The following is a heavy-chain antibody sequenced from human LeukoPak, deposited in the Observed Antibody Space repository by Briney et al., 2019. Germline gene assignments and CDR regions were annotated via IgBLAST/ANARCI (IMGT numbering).Heavy chain of an antibody. Sequence: SETLSLTCAVSGYSISSGYYWGWIRQPPGKGLEWIGSIYHSGSTYYNPSFKSRVTISVDTSKNQFSLKLSSVTAADTAVYYCARDRIVGATFPYWFDPWGQGTLVTVSS. CDR1: GYSISSGYY. J-gene: IGHJ5*02. V-gene: IGHV4-38-2*02. D-gene: IGHD1-26*01. CDR2: IYHSGST. CDR3: ARDRIVGATFPYWFDP.